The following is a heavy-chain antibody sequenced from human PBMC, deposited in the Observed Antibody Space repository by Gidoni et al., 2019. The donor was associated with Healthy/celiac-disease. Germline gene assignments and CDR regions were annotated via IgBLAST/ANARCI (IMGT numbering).Heavy chain of an antibody. CDR3: ARGGTVTTTPGY. CDR2: IKHSGRT. D-gene: IGHD4-17*01. J-gene: IGHJ4*02. CDR1: GGSFSGYY. V-gene: IGHV4-34*01. Sequence: QVQLQQWGAGLLKPSETLSLTCAVYGGSFSGYYWRWIRQPPGKGLEWMGEIKHSGRTNYNPSLKSRVTISVDTSKNQFSLKLSSVTAADTAVYYCARGGTVTTTPGYWGQGTLVTVSS.